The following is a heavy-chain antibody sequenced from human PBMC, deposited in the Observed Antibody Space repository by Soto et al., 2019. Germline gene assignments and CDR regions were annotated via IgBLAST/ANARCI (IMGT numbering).Heavy chain of an antibody. CDR2: ISGSGGST. CDR1: GFTFSSYA. CDR3: AKSYMVRGVLRGFDY. J-gene: IGHJ4*02. V-gene: IGHV3-23*01. D-gene: IGHD3-10*01. Sequence: GGSLRLSCAASGFTFSSYAMSWVRQAPGKGLEWVSAISGSGGSTYYADSVKGRFTISRDNSKNTLYLQMNSLRAEDTAVYYCAKSYMVRGVLRGFDYWGQGTLVTVSS.